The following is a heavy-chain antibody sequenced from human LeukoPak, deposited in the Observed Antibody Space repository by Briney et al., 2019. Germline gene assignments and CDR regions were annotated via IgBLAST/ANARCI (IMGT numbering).Heavy chain of an antibody. CDR2: IYYSGST. V-gene: IGHV4-59*08. J-gene: IGHJ4*02. Sequence: SETLSLTCTVSGGSLSSYYWSWIRQPPRKGQEWIGYIYYSGSTHYNPPLKRRVTISVDTPKNQFSLKLSSLTAADTAAYYSARLSAGSSGGCDIDYWGQGTLGTVSS. D-gene: IGHD6-25*01. CDR3: ARLSAGSSGGCDIDY. CDR1: GGSLSSYY.